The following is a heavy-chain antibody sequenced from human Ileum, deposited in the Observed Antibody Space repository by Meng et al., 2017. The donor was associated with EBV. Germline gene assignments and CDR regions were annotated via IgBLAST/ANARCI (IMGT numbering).Heavy chain of an antibody. CDR3: ARRPTGIDY. Sequence: QVQPPQGGPGLLKPSETLYITCAVNGGSLSGAYWNWIRQPPGKGLEWIGEIIHGGSPSYNPSLKSRVTISIDTSKNQLSLMLSSVTAADTAVYYCARRPTGIDYWGQGTLVTVSS. CDR2: IIHGGSP. D-gene: IGHD2-8*02. CDR1: GGSLSGAY. J-gene: IGHJ4*02. V-gene: IGHV4-34*12.